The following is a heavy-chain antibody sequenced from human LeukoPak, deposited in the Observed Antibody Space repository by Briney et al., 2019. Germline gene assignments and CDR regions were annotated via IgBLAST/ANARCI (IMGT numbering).Heavy chain of an antibody. Sequence: GASVKVSCKASGGTFSSYALTWVRQAPAQGLEWMGRTIPILGVANYAQKFQDRVTITADKSTSTAYMELSSLRSEDTAVYYCARDLVGGSYYGVNYYYYGMDVWGQGTTVTVSS. CDR3: ARDLVGGSYYGVNYYYYGMDV. V-gene: IGHV1-69*04. J-gene: IGHJ6*02. CDR1: GGTFSSYA. D-gene: IGHD1-26*01. CDR2: TIPILGVA.